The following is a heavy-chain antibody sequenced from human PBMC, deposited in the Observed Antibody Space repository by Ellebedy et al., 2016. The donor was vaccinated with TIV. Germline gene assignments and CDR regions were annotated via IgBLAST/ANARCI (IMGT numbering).Heavy chain of an antibody. D-gene: IGHD2-2*01. CDR1: GYTFTSYD. V-gene: IGHV1-8*01. Sequence: ASVKVSXKASGYTFTSYDINWVRQATGQGLEWMGWMNPNSGNTGYAQKFQGRVTMTRNTSISTAYMELSSLRSEDTAVYYCARYQLLSRWFDPWGQGTLVTVSS. CDR3: ARYQLLSRWFDP. CDR2: MNPNSGNT. J-gene: IGHJ5*02.